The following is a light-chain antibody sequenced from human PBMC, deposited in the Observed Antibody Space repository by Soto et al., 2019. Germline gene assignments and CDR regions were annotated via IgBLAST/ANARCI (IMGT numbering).Light chain of an antibody. Sequence: DIQMTQSPSTLSASVGDRVTITCRASQSNSNWLAWYPQKPGKAPNLLIYKAFSLESGVPSRFRGSGSGTEFTLTISRLQPDDFASYPCQLYNTYWTFGQGTKEEIQ. CDR3: QLYNTYWT. V-gene: IGKV1-5*03. CDR2: KAF. J-gene: IGKJ1*01. CDR1: QSNSNW.